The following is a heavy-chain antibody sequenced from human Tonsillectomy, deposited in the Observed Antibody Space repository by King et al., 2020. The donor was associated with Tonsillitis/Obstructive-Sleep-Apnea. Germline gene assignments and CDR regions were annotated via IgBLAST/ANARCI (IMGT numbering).Heavy chain of an antibody. CDR2: IYYSGST. CDR1: GGSISSYY. D-gene: IGHD4-17*01. V-gene: IGHV4-59*08. CDR3: ARLPTGYGFDY. Sequence: QLQESGPGLVKPSETLSLTCTVSGGSISSYYWSWIRQPPGKGLEWIGYIYYSGSTNYNPSLKSRVTITVDTYKNQFSLKLSSVTAADTAVYYCARLPTGYGFDYWGQGTLVTVSS. J-gene: IGHJ4*02.